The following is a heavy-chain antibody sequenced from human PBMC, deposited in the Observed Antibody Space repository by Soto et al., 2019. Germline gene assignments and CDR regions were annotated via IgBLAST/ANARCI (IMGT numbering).Heavy chain of an antibody. Sequence: EVQLVESGGGLVQPGGSLRLSCAASGFTFSNYAMHWVRQTPGKGPVWVARINSDGRATSHSDSVMGRFTIYSDNAKNTRYLQRNSLRAEDTAVYYCARDAPLTPGTSYDAFDIWGKGTMVTVSS. CDR2: INSDGRAT. CDR3: ARDAPLTPGTSYDAFDI. J-gene: IGHJ3*02. D-gene: IGHD4-4*01. V-gene: IGHV3-74*01. CDR1: GFTFSNYA.